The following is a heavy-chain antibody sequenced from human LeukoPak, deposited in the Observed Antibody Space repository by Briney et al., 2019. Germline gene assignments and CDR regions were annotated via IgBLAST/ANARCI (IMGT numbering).Heavy chain of an antibody. CDR2: IYYSGST. D-gene: IGHD5/OR15-5a*01. CDR3: ARVGPGVLYYFDY. Sequence: SETLSLTCTVSGGSISSGGYYWSWIRQHSGKGLEWIGYIYYSGSTYYNPSLKSRVTISVDTSKNQFSLKLSSVTAADTAVYYCARVGPGVLYYFDYWGQGTLVTVSS. V-gene: IGHV4-31*03. J-gene: IGHJ4*02. CDR1: GGSISSGGYY.